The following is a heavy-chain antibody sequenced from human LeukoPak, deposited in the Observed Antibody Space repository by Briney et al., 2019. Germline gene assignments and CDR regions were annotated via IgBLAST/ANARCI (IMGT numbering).Heavy chain of an antibody. Sequence: GASPRLSCAASGFTFSSHWMSWVRQAPVKGLEWVANIKQDGSTKNYVDSVKGRFTISRDNAKNSLSLQMNSQRGEDTAVYYCARDDSGPAFWGQGTLVTVSS. J-gene: IGHJ4*02. V-gene: IGHV3-7*05. CDR2: IKQDGSTK. CDR1: GFTFSSHW. CDR3: ARDDSGPAF. D-gene: IGHD2-2*01.